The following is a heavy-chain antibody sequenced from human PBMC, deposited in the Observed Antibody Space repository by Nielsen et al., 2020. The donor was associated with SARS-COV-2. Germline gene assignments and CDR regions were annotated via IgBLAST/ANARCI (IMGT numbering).Heavy chain of an antibody. CDR3: AKDVWSDAHQIGPDY. CDR1: GFTFSNYG. D-gene: IGHD3-3*01. Sequence: GGSLRLSCAASGFTFSNYGMHWVRQVAGKGLEWVAIVSRDGSDTFYVDSLRGRFTISRDNSKNTVYLQMNSLRAEDTAVYHCAKDVWSDAHQIGPDYWGQGTLVTVSS. CDR2: VSRDGSDT. V-gene: IGHV3-30*18. J-gene: IGHJ4*02.